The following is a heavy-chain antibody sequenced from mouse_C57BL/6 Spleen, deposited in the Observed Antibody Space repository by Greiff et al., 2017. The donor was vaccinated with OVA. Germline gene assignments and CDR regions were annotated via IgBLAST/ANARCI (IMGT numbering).Heavy chain of an antibody. Sequence: VHLVESGPGLVAPSQSLSITCTVSGFSLTSYGVHWVRQPPGKGLEWLVVIWSDGSTTYNSALKSRLSISKDNSKSQVFLKMNSLQTDDTAMYYCARHYYGSQGCAMDYWGQGTSVTVSS. CDR3: ARHYYGSQGCAMDY. CDR2: IWSDGST. J-gene: IGHJ4*01. V-gene: IGHV2-6-1*01. D-gene: IGHD2-1*01. CDR1: GFSLTSYG.